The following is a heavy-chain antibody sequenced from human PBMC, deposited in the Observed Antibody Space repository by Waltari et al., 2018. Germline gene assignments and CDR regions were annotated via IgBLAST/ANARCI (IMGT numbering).Heavy chain of an antibody. Sequence: QVQLHQWGAGLLKPSETLSLTCPVSGASFSGYFRSWIRQPPGTGLEWLGAIHYDGRTNYKPSLKSRLSLSVDTTKKHFSLRLTSVTAADTGMYFCARYGEVPPNYFFDFWGQGIRVTVSS. CDR3: ARYGEVPPNYFFDF. V-gene: IGHV4-34*01. J-gene: IGHJ4*01. CDR1: GASFSGYF. D-gene: IGHD2-21*01. CDR2: IHYDGRT.